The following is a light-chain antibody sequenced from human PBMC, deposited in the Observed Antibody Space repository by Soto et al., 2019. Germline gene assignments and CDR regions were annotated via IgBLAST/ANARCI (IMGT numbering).Light chain of an antibody. V-gene: IGKV3D-20*02. J-gene: IGKJ4*01. CDR1: QSVSSSY. CDR2: GAS. Sequence: ETVLTQSPATLSLSPGERGTLSCRASQSVSSSYLAWYQQKPGQAPRLLIYGASIRATGIPARFSGSGSGTDFTLTISSLEPEDFAVYYCQQRSNWPLTFGGGTKVDIK. CDR3: QQRSNWPLT.